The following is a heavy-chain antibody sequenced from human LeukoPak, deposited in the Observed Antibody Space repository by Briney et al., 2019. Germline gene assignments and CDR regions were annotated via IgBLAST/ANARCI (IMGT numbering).Heavy chain of an antibody. CDR1: GFIFSNYW. CDR2: INSDGSST. D-gene: IGHD4-23*01. V-gene: IGHV3-74*01. Sequence: PGGSLRLSCAASGFIFSNYWMLWVRQAPGKGLVWVSRINSDGSSTIYADSVKGRFTISRDNAKNTLYLQMNSLRAEDTAVYYCAREAGGFDIWGQGTMDTVSS. J-gene: IGHJ3*02. CDR3: AREAGGFDI.